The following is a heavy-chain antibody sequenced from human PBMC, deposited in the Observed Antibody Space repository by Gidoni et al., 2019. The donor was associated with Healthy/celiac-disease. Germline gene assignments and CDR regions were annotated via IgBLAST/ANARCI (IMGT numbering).Heavy chain of an antibody. V-gene: IGHV3-30*04. CDR3: ARDDCSGGSCYDN. D-gene: IGHD2-15*01. CDR2: ISYDGSIK. Sequence: QVQLVESGGGVVQPGRSLRLSCAASGFTFSNYAMHWVRQAPGKGLEWVAVISYDGSIKYYADSVKGRFTISRDNSKNTLYLQMNSLRAEDTAVYYCARDDCSGGSCYDNWGQGTLVTVSS. CDR1: GFTFSNYA. J-gene: IGHJ4*02.